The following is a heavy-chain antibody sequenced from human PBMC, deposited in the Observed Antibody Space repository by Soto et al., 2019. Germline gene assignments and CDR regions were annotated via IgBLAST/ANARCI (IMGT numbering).Heavy chain of an antibody. V-gene: IGHV1-18*04. CDR2: ISAYNGNT. J-gene: IGHJ3*02. D-gene: IGHD2-8*01. CDR1: GYTFTSYG. Sequence: ASVKVSCKASGYTFTSYGISWVGQAPGQGREWMGCISAYNGNTNYAQKLQGRVTMTTDTSTSTADMELRTLRSDDTAVYYCARDGYCTNGVCSPDDAFEIGGQGTMVTVSS. CDR3: ARDGYCTNGVCSPDDAFEI.